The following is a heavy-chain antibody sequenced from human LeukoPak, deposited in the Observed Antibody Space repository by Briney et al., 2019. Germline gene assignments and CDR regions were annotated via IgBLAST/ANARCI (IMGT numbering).Heavy chain of an antibody. V-gene: IGHV1-69*05. CDR1: GGTFSSYA. CDR2: IIPIFGTA. D-gene: IGHD6-13*01. Sequence: GASVKVSCKASGGTFSSYAISWVRQAPGQGLEWMGGIIPIFGTANYAQKFQGRVTITTDESTSTAYMELSSLRSEDTAVYYCATDTGYSSSWSRELPGDYWGQGTLVTVSS. J-gene: IGHJ4*02. CDR3: ATDTGYSSSWSRELPGDY.